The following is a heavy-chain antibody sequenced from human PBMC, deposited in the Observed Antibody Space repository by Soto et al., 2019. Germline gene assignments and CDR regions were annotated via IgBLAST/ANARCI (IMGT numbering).Heavy chain of an antibody. CDR2: ISSSSSYV. V-gene: IGHV3-21*01. CDR3: ARARIAAANGWFDP. CDR1: GFTFSSYS. J-gene: IGHJ5*02. Sequence: PGGSLRLSCAASGFTFSSYSMNWVRQAPGKGLEWVSSISSSSSYVYYADSVKGRFTISRDNAKNSLYLQMNSLRAEDTAVYYCARARIAAANGWFDPWGQGTLVTVS. D-gene: IGHD6-13*01.